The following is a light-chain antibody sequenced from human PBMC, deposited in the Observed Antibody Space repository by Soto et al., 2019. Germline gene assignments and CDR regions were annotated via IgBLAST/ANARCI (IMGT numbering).Light chain of an antibody. Sequence: QLVLTQSSSASASLGSSVTLTCTLSSGHSSNIIAWHLQQPGKAPRYLMKLEGSGSYNKGSGVPDRFSGSSSGADRYLTISNLQFEDEADYYCETWDSNSRVFGGGTKLTVL. J-gene: IGLJ3*02. V-gene: IGLV4-60*02. CDR3: ETWDSNSRV. CDR1: SGHSSNI. CDR2: LEGSGSY.